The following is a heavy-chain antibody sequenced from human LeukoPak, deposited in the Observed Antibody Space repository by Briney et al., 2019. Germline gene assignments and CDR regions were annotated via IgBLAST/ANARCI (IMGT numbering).Heavy chain of an antibody. D-gene: IGHD3-22*01. CDR3: ARSKTFGDSSGYYDYYYYGMDV. Sequence: LPGGSLRLSCAASGFTFSSYAMHWVRQAPGKGLEWVAVISYDGSNKYYADSVKGRFTISRDNSKNTLYLQMNSLRAEDTAVYYCARSKTFGDSSGYYDYYYYGMDVWGQGTTVTVSS. V-gene: IGHV3-30-3*01. CDR2: ISYDGSNK. CDR1: GFTFSSYA. J-gene: IGHJ6*02.